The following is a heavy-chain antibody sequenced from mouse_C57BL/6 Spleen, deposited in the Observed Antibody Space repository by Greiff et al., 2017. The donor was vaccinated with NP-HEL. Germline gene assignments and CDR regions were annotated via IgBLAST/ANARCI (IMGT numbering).Heavy chain of an antibody. D-gene: IGHD2-5*01. CDR3: ARHGYYSNYGYYAMDY. CDR2: FYPGSGSI. Sequence: VKLMESGAELVKPGASVKLSCKASGYTFTEYTIHWVKQRSEQGLEWIGWFYPGSGSIKYNEKFKDKATLTADKSSSTVYMELSRLTSEDSAVYFCARHGYYSNYGYYAMDYWGQGTSVTVSS. V-gene: IGHV1-62-2*01. J-gene: IGHJ4*01. CDR1: GYTFTEYT.